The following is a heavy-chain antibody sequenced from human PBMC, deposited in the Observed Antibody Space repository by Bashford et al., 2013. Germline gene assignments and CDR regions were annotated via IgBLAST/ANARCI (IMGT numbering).Heavy chain of an antibody. V-gene: IGHV3-74*01. CDR3: AKAKDCSGDDCILKYGMDV. CDR2: ISPDGTNT. D-gene: IGHD2-15*01. Sequence: VRQAPGKGLVWVSRISPDGTNTVYADSVKGRFTISRDNAKNSLYLQMNSLRAEDTAVYYCAKAKDCSGDDCILKYGMDVWAKGPRSPSP. J-gene: IGHJ6*02.